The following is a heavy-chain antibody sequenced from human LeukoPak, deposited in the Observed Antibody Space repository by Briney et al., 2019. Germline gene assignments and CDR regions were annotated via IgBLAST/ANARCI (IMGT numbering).Heavy chain of an antibody. J-gene: IGHJ4*02. V-gene: IGHV3-30*18. Sequence: GRSLRLSCAASGFTFSSCGMHWVRQAPGKGLEWVAVITYDGDTRYFEDSVKGRFTISRVTSKSTLYLQMNSLGAEDTAVYYCVKEQGSGSYRTADYWGQGTLVTVSS. CDR1: GFTFSSCG. CDR3: VKEQGSGSYRTADY. D-gene: IGHD3-10*01. CDR2: ITYDGDTR.